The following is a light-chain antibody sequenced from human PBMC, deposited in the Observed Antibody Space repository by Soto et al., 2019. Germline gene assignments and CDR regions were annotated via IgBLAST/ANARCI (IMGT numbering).Light chain of an antibody. CDR2: AAS. J-gene: IGKJ3*01. V-gene: IGKV1-27*01. CDR3: QKYSSIPV. Sequence: DIQMTQSPTSLSASVGDRVTITCRASQDIRNFVAWYQQKPGKAPKLLIYAASTLQSGVPSRFSCSGSGPDFTLNINSVQPEDVATYSCQKYSSIPVFGSGTKVEIK. CDR1: QDIRNF.